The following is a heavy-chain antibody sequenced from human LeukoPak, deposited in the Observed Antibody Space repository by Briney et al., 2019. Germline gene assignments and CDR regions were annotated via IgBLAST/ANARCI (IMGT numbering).Heavy chain of an antibody. CDR2: IYYSGST. CDR1: GSSISSYY. J-gene: IGHJ4*02. D-gene: IGHD3-22*01. CDR3: ARDWTSGFHSLDY. Sequence: PSETLSLTCTVSGSSISSYYWTWIRQPPGKGLEWIGYIYYSGSTNYNPSLKSRVTISVETSKNQFSLKLSSVTAADTAVYYCARDWTSGFHSLDYWGQGTLVTVSS. V-gene: IGHV4-59*01.